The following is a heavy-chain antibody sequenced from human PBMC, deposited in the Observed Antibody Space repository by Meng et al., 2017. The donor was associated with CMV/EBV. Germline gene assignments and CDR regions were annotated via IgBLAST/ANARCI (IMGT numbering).Heavy chain of an antibody. D-gene: IGHD6-6*01. Sequence: ASVKVFCEASGYTFTSYDINWVRQATGQGLEWMGWMNPNSGNTGYAQKFQGRVTMTRNTSISTTYMELSSLISEDTAVYYCARGKIAARHGWGYWGQGTLVTVSS. CDR3: ARGKIAARHGWGY. CDR1: GYTFTSYD. CDR2: MNPNSGNT. J-gene: IGHJ4*02. V-gene: IGHV1-8*01.